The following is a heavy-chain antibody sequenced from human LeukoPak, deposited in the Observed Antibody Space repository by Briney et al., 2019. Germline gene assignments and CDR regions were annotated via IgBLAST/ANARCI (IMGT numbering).Heavy chain of an antibody. Sequence: GGSLRLSCAASGFTFSDYSMNWVRQAPGKGLEWISYIRIDSGNTNYADSVKGRFTISGDKAKNSLYLQMNSLRVEDTAVYYCARDYKYAFDYWGQGTLVTVSS. D-gene: IGHD5-24*01. CDR1: GFTFSDYS. V-gene: IGHV3-48*01. CDR2: IRIDSGNT. CDR3: ARDYKYAFDY. J-gene: IGHJ4*02.